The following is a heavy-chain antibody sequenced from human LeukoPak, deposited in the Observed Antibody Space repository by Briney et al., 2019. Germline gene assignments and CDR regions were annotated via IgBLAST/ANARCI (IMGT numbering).Heavy chain of an antibody. CDR2: INHSGST. CDR1: GESFSGYY. V-gene: IGHV4-34*01. J-gene: IGHJ4*02. Sequence: PSETLSLTCGVYGESFSGYYWSWIRQPPGKGLEWIGEINHSGSTNYNPSLKSRVTISVDTSKIQFSLRLTSVTAADTAVYYCALSLWSGYIHWGQGTLVTVSS. CDR3: ALSLWSGYIH. D-gene: IGHD3-3*01.